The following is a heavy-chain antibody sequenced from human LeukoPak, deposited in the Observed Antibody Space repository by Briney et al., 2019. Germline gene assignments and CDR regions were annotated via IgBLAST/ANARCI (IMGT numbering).Heavy chain of an antibody. V-gene: IGHV3-30*01. CDR2: ISYDGSNK. CDR1: GFTFSSYA. CDR3: ARDSVVGATRIAFDI. Sequence: GGSLRLSCAASGFTFSSYAMHWVRQAPGKGLERVAVISYDGSNKYYADSVKGRFTISRDNSKNTLYLQMNSLRAEDTAVYYCARDSVVGATRIAFDIWGQGTMVTVSS. D-gene: IGHD1-26*01. J-gene: IGHJ3*02.